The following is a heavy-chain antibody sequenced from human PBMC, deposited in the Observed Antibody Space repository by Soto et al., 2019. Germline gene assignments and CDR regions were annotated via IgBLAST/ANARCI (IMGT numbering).Heavy chain of an antibody. CDR3: ASCTGYSSSYKARP. CDR1: GGTFSSYT. D-gene: IGHD6-13*01. J-gene: IGHJ5*02. CDR2: IIPILGIA. V-gene: IGHV1-69*02. Sequence: QVQLVQSGAEVKKPGSSVKVSCKASGGTFSSYTISWVRQAPGQGLEWMGRIIPILGIANYAQKFQGRVTITADKSTSTAYMERSSLRSENTAVYYCASCTGYSSSYKARPGGQGTLVTVSS.